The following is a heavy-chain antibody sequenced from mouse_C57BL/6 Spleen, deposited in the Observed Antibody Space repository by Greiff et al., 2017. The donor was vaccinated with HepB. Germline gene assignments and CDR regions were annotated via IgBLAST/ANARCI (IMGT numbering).Heavy chain of an antibody. Sequence: LQESGAELARPGASVKLSCKASGYTFTSYGISWVKQRTGQGLEWIGEIYPRSGNTYYNEKFKGKATLTADKSSSTAYMELRSLTSEDSAVYFCARRGYGSSGSMDYWGQGTSVTVSS. CDR3: ARRGYGSSGSMDY. V-gene: IGHV1-81*01. CDR2: IYPRSGNT. CDR1: GYTFTSYG. D-gene: IGHD1-1*01. J-gene: IGHJ4*01.